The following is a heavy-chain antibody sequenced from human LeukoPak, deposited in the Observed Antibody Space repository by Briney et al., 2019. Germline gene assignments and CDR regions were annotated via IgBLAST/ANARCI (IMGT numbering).Heavy chain of an antibody. CDR2: SSYSGST. CDR1: GGSVSSHY. J-gene: IGHJ4*02. D-gene: IGHD3-10*01. V-gene: IGHV4-59*02. CDR3: ARVGGSYGSGTAYFDY. Sequence: PSETLSLTCTVSGGSVSSHYWTWIRQPPGKGLEWIGYSSYSGSTNYNPSLESRLTISVDMSKNQFSLKLNSVTAADTAVYYCARVGGSYGSGTAYFDYWGQRTLVTVSS.